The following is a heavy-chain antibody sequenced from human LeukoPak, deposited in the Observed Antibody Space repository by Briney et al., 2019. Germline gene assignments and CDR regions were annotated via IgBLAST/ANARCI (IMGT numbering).Heavy chain of an antibody. V-gene: IGHV3-23*01. D-gene: IGHD6-19*01. CDR1: GFTFSSYA. CDR3: ANQGYSSGWYVDY. Sequence: GGSLRLSCAASGFTFSSYAMSCVRQAPGKGLEWVSAISGSGGSTYYADSVKGRFTISRDNSKNTLYLQMNSLRAEDTAVYYCANQGYSSGWYVDYWGQGTLVTVSS. CDR2: ISGSGGST. J-gene: IGHJ4*02.